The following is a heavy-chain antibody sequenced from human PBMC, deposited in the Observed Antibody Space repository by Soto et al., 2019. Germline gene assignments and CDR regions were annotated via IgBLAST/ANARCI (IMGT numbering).Heavy chain of an antibody. CDR1: GGCISNYY. Sequence: SETLSLTCTVDGGCISNYYWSWIRQPAGKGLEWIGRIYTGGSTNYNPSLKSRVTMSTDTSKNQFSLRLTSVTAADTAVYYCARASVGPPGGGSWIMPFDYWGQGALVTVSS. D-gene: IGHD2-15*01. CDR2: IYTGGST. V-gene: IGHV4-4*07. CDR3: ARASVGPPGGGSWIMPFDY. J-gene: IGHJ4*02.